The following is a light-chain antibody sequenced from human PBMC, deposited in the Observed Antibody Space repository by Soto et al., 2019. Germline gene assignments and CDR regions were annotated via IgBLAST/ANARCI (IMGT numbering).Light chain of an antibody. CDR1: QDITNF. V-gene: IGKV1-17*03. CDR2: GAS. CDR3: LQHSSFPYT. Sequence: DIQMTQSPSAVSASVGDRVTITCRASQDITNFLAWFQQKPGKVPERLIFGASSLQSGVPSRFSGSGSGTEFTLTISSLQLEDFATYYCLQHSSFPYTFGQGTRLEI. J-gene: IGKJ2*01.